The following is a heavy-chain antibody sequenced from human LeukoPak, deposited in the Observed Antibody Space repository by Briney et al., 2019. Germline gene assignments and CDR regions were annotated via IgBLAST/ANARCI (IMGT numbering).Heavy chain of an antibody. V-gene: IGHV1-18*01. CDR1: GYTFTSYG. CDR3: ARRWPEPELKYDY. Sequence: GASVKVSCKASGYTFTSYGISWVRQAPGQGLEWRGWISAYNCNTNYAQKLQGRVTMTTDTSTSTAYMELRSLKSDDTAVYYCARRWPEPELKYDYWGQGTLVTVSS. J-gene: IGHJ4*02. CDR2: ISAYNCNT. D-gene: IGHD1-14*01.